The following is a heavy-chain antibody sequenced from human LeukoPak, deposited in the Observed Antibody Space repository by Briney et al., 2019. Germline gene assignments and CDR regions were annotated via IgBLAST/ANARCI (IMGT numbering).Heavy chain of an antibody. Sequence: GGSLRLSCAASGFTFSSYAMSWVRQAPGKGLEWVSAISGSGGSTYYADSVKGRFTISRDNSKNTLYLQMNSLRAKDTAVYYCAKVGDFYGDYVGYFDYWGQGTLVTVSS. CDR2: ISGSGGST. CDR3: AKVGDFYGDYVGYFDY. J-gene: IGHJ4*02. V-gene: IGHV3-23*01. CDR1: GFTFSSYA. D-gene: IGHD4-17*01.